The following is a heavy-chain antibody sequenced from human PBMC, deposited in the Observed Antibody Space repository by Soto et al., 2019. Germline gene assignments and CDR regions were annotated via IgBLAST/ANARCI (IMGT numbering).Heavy chain of an antibody. Sequence: ASVKVSCKASGYTFTSYDINWVRQATGQGLEWMGWMNPNSGNTGYAQKFQGRVTMTRNTSISTAYMELSSLRSEDTAVYYCARLAGYDELSIWIHHYWGQGTLVTVSS. D-gene: IGHD5-18*01. CDR1: GYTFTSYD. CDR2: MNPNSGNT. CDR3: ARLAGYDELSIWIHHY. V-gene: IGHV1-8*01. J-gene: IGHJ4*02.